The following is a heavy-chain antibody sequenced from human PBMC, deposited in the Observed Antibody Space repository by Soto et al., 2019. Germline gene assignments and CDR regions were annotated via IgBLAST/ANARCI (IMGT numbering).Heavy chain of an antibody. V-gene: IGHV3-30*18. J-gene: IGHJ4*02. Sequence: GSLRLSCQASGFNFDNYGMHWVRQAPGKGLEWVAVITYDGSNKNYADSVKGRFTISRDNSKNTLSLHLNTLKPEDTAVYHCAKDRVGGTFYTPLGFWGQGTLVTVSS. CDR3: AKDRVGGTFYTPLGF. CDR1: GFNFDNYG. CDR2: ITYDGSNK. D-gene: IGHD1-7*01.